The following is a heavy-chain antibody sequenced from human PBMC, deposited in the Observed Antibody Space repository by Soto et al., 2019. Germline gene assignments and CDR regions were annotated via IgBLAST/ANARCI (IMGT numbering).Heavy chain of an antibody. CDR1: GFTFSSYA. CDR3: ARGMVVAATHYYYYGMDV. D-gene: IGHD2-15*01. J-gene: IGHJ6*02. V-gene: IGHV3-30-3*01. CDR2: ISYDGSNK. Sequence: GGSLRLSCXASGFTFSSYAMHWVRQAPGKGLEWVAVISYDGSNKYYADSVKGRFTISRDNSKNTLYLQMNSLRAEDTAVYYCARGMVVAATHYYYYGMDVWGQGTTVTVSS.